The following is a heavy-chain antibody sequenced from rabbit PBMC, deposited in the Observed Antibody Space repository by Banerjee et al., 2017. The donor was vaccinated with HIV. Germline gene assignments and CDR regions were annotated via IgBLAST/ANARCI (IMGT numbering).Heavy chain of an antibody. D-gene: IGHD4-2*01. V-gene: IGHV1S45*01. CDR2: IYTDSGGTT. J-gene: IGHJ4*01. CDR3: ARDAGYAGSNL. CDR1: GFTLNSYW. Sequence: QEQLEESGGDLVEPEGSLTLTCTASGFTLNSYWMYWVRQAPGKGLEWIARIYTDSGGTTQYASWAKGRFTISKTSSTTVTLQMTSLTAADTATYFCARDAGYAGSNLWGQGTLVTVS.